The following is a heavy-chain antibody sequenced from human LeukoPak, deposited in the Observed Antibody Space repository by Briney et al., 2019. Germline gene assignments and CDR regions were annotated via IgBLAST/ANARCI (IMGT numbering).Heavy chain of an antibody. V-gene: IGHV1-69*13. CDR1: GGTFSSYA. Sequence: ASVKVSCKASGGTFSSYAISWVRQAPGQGLEWMGGIIPIFGTANYAQKFQGRVTITADESTSTAYMELSSLRSEDTAVYYCARETTVVTPYWCFDLWGRGTLVTVSS. CDR2: IIPIFGTA. J-gene: IGHJ2*01. D-gene: IGHD4-23*01. CDR3: ARETTVVTPYWCFDL.